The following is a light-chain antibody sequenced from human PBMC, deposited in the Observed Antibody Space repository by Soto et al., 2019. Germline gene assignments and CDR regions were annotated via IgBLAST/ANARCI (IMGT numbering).Light chain of an antibody. CDR3: QQLFDSPIT. CDR2: AAS. Sequence: GESVTIKCRASQVISTSLAWYQVQPGKAPKLLIYAASTLESGVPSRFSATVSGTEFSLTITSLQPEDFATYYCQQLFDSPITFGQGTRLEIK. CDR1: QVISTS. J-gene: IGKJ5*01. V-gene: IGKV1-9*01.